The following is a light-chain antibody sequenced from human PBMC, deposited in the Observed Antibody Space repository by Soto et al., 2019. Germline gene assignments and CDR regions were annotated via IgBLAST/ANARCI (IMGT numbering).Light chain of an antibody. V-gene: IGKV3-11*01. CDR1: QSVNSY. Sequence: EFVLTQSPATLSLSPGERATLSCRASQSVNSYLAWYQQKPGQAPRLLIYDASNRATGIPAKFSGSGSGTDFTLTISSLEPEDFAVYYCQQRSAWPLTFGGGTKVEIK. CDR3: QQRSAWPLT. CDR2: DAS. J-gene: IGKJ4*01.